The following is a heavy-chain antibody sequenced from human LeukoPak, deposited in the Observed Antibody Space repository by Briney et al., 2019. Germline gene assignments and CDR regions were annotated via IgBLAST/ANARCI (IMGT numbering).Heavy chain of an antibody. CDR2: IYYSGST. J-gene: IGHJ6*02. V-gene: IGHV4-59*01. CDR3: ARDRRGGVAGMDV. D-gene: IGHD5-12*01. CDR1: GGSISSYY. Sequence: PSETLSLTCTVSGGSISSYYWSWIRQPPGKGLEWIGYIYYSGSTNYNPSLKSRVTISVDTSKNQFSLKLSSVTAADTAVYYCARDRRGGVAGMDVWGQGTTVTVSS.